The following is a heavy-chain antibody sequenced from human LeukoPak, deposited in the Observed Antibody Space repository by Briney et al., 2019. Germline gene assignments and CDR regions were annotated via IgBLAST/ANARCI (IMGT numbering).Heavy chain of an antibody. CDR2: IYYSGST. CDR1: GGSISSYY. V-gene: IGHV4-59*01. Sequence: SETLSLTCTVSGGSISSYYWSWIRQPPGKGLEWIGYIYYSGSTNYNPSLKSRATISVDTSKNQFSLKLSSVTAADTAVYYCARVVTVGWFDPWGQGTLVTVSS. CDR3: ARVVTVGWFDP. J-gene: IGHJ5*02. D-gene: IGHD5-18*01.